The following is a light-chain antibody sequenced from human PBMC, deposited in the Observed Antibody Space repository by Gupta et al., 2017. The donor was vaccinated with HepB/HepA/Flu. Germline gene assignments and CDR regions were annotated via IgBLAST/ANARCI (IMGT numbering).Light chain of an antibody. J-gene: IGLJ2*01. CDR3: GSYTTSSTVV. CDR2: DVT. V-gene: IGLV2-14*03. CDR1: SSDIGAYNY. Sequence: QTALTQPASVSGSPGQSITISCTGTSSDIGAYNYVSWYQQHPGKAPKVMIYDVTKRPSGVSHRFSGSKSGYTASLTISGLKAEDEADYYCGSYTTSSTVVFGGGTKLTVL.